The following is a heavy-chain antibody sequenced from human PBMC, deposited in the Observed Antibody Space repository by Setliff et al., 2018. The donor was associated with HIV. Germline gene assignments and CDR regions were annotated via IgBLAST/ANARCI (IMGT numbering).Heavy chain of an antibody. CDR3: ARTTSSKWEKWYFDV. D-gene: IGHD4-4*01. CDR1: GYSFTTYW. Sequence: GESLKISCRGSGYSFTTYWIAWVRQMPGKGLEWMGIIYSGDSETRYSPAFRGHVTVSVDKSINTAYLHWNSLKASDTAIYYCARTTSSKWEKWYFDVWGRGTLGTVSS. V-gene: IGHV5-51*01. CDR2: IYSGDSET. J-gene: IGHJ2*01.